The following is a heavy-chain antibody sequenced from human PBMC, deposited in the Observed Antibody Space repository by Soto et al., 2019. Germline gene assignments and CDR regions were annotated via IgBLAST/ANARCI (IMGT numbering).Heavy chain of an antibody. J-gene: IGHJ4*02. Sequence: GGSLRLSCAATGFSFSTYAMHGVRQAPGKGLEWMALISNDGRHKYYADSVKGRFTISRDNSKNSLYLQVKSLRAEDTAVYYCGRDYYDSSGFVGFPDYWGQGTLVTVSS. CDR3: GRDYYDSSGFVGFPDY. CDR2: ISNDGRHK. CDR1: GFSFSTYA. V-gene: IGHV3-30*04. D-gene: IGHD3-22*01.